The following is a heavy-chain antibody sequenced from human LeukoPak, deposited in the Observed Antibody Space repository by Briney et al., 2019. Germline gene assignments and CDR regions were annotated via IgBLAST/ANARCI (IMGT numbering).Heavy chain of an antibody. V-gene: IGHV4-61*02. J-gene: IGHJ5*02. CDR2: IYTSGST. Sequence: SETLSLTCTVSGGSISSGNYYWSWIRQPAGKVLEWIGRIYTSGSTNYNPSLKSAVTISVDTSKDQFSLQLSSVTAADTAVYYCARLVAVAANYFDPWGQGTLVTVSS. CDR1: GGSISSGNYY. D-gene: IGHD6-19*01. CDR3: ARLVAVAANYFDP.